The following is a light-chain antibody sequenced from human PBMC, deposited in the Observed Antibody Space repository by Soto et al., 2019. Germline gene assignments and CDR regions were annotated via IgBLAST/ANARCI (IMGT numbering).Light chain of an antibody. V-gene: IGKV3-15*01. CDR1: QSVSSK. Sequence: EIVITQSPATLSVSPGERANLSRRASQSVSSKLAWYQQKPGQAPRLLIYGASTRATGIPARFSGSGSGTDFTLTISSLQFEDFAVYYCQQYNNWPRTFGQGTKVDIK. CDR2: GAS. CDR3: QQYNNWPRT. J-gene: IGKJ1*01.